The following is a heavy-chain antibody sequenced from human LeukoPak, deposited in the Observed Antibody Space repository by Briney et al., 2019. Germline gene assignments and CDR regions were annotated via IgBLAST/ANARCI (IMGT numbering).Heavy chain of an antibody. CDR2: MYHSGRT. D-gene: IGHD4-17*01. V-gene: IGHV4-38-2*01. J-gene: IGHJ4*02. CDR3: ARALDHGDYPFDY. Sequence: TSETLSLTCVVSGYSITSGYYWGWIRQPPGKGLEWIGNMYHSGRTYHNPSLKSRVTIAVDTSKKQFSLQLRSVTAAATAVYYCARALDHGDYPFDYWGQGTLVTVSS. CDR1: GYSITSGYY.